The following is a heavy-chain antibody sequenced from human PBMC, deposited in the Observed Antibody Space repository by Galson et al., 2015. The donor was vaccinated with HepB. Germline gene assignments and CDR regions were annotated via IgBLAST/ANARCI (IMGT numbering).Heavy chain of an antibody. CDR2: IRSKAYGGTT. Sequence: SLRLSCAASGFTFGDYAMSWVRQAPGKGLEWVGFIRSKAYGGTTGYAASVKGRFTISRDDSKSIAYLQMNSLKTEDTAVYYCTRATSLATKRGYSYGFDYWGQGTLVTVSS. J-gene: IGHJ4*02. V-gene: IGHV3-49*04. CDR1: GFTFGDYA. CDR3: TRATSLATKRGYSYGFDY. D-gene: IGHD5-18*01.